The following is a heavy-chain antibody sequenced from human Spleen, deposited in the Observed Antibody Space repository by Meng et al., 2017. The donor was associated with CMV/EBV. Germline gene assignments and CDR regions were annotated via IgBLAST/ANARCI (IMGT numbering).Heavy chain of an antibody. CDR3: GRDMDV. V-gene: IGHV3-7*01. J-gene: IGHJ6*02. Sequence: GGSLRLSCAASGLTFGSYWMSWVRQAPGKGLEWVANINQYGSAKYYVDSVKGRFTISRDNAKNSVDLHMNSLRVEDTAVYYCGRDMDVWGQGTTVTVSS. CDR2: INQYGSAK. CDR1: GLTFGSYW.